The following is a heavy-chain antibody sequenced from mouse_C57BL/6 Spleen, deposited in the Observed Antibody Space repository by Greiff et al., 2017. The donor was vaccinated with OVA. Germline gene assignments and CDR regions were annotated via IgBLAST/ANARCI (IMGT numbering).Heavy chain of an antibody. J-gene: IGHJ1*03. CDR2: ISDGGSYT. V-gene: IGHV5-4*03. CDR3: ARYYYGSSYWYFDV. D-gene: IGHD1-1*01. Sequence: EVKVVESGGGLVKPGGSLKLSCAASGFTFSSYAMSWVRQTPEKRLEWVATISDGGSYTYYPDNVKGRFTISRDNAKNNLYLQMSHLKSEDTAMYYCARYYYGSSYWYFDVWGTGTTVTVSS. CDR1: GFTFSSYA.